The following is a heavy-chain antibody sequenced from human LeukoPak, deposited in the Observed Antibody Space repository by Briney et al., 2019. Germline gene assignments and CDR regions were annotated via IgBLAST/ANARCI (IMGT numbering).Heavy chain of an antibody. CDR1: GFTLSDHY. V-gene: IGHV3-33*08. D-gene: IGHD3-3*01. CDR3: ARELRFLEWPLDY. CDR2: IWYDGSNK. J-gene: IGHJ4*02. Sequence: PGGSLRLSCAASGFTLSDHYVDWVRQAPGKGLEWVAVIWYDGSNKYYADSVKGRFTISRDNSKNTLYLQMNSLRAEDTAVYYCARELRFLEWPLDYWGQGTLVTVSS.